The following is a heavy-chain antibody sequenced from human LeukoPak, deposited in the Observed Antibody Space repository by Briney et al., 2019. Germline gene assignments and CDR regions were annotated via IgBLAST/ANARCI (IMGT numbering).Heavy chain of an antibody. V-gene: IGHV4-59*01. CDR1: GGSISSYY. CDR2: IYYSGST. D-gene: IGHD6-13*01. Sequence: SETLSLTCTVSGGSISSYYWSWIRQPPGKGLEWIGYIYYSGSTNYNPSLKSRVTISVDTSKNQFSLKLSSVTAADTAVYYCARGTVYSSSWYRPPYYYYYYGMDVWGQGTTVTVSS. CDR3: ARGTVYSSSWYRPPYYYYYYGMDV. J-gene: IGHJ6*02.